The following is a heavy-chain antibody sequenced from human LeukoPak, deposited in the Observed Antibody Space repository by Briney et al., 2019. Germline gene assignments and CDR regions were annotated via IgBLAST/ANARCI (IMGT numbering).Heavy chain of an antibody. CDR1: GFTFSDYY. J-gene: IGHJ4*02. V-gene: IGHV3-11*01. D-gene: IGHD5-12*01. CDR2: ISSSGSTI. CDR3: ARVGVASQPYYFDY. Sequence: GGSLRLSCAASGFTFSDYYMSWIRQAPGKGLEWVSYISSSGSTIYYADSVKGRFTISRDNAKNSLYLQMNSLRAEDAAVYYCARVGVASQPYYFDYWGQGTLVTVSS.